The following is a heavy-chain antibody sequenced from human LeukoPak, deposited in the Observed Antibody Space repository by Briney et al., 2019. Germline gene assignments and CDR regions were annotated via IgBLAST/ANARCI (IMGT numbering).Heavy chain of an antibody. J-gene: IGHJ5*02. D-gene: IGHD2-15*01. CDR1: GGSISSSSYY. Sequence: SQTLSLTCTVSGGSISSSSYYWGWIRQPPGKGLEWIGSIHYSGSTYYNPSLKSRVTISVDTSKNQFSLKLSSVTAADTAVYYCAGINCSGGSCHGGRWFDPGGQGTLVTVSS. V-gene: IGHV4-39*01. CDR3: AGINCSGGSCHGGRWFDP. CDR2: IHYSGST.